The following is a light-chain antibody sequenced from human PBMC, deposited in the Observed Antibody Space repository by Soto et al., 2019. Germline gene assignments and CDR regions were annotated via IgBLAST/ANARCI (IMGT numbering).Light chain of an antibody. V-gene: IGKV3-20*01. CDR2: GAS. CDR3: QLFGSSPVT. Sequence: EIVLTQSPGTLSLSPGERAILSCRASQSVSSSYLAWYQQKPSQAPRLLIYGASSRATGIPDRFSGSGSGTDITLTICILEPEDFAVYCCQLFGSSPVTFGRGTRLEIK. J-gene: IGKJ5*01. CDR1: QSVSSSY.